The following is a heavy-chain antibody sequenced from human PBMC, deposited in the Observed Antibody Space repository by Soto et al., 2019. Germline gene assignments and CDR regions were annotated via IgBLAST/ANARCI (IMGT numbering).Heavy chain of an antibody. J-gene: IGHJ3*02. D-gene: IGHD6-13*01. Sequence: GGSLRLSCAASGFTFSSYGMHWVRQAPGKGLEWVAVISYDGSNKYYADSVKGRFTISRDNSKNTLYLQMNSLRAEDTAVYYCAKEMGSSWYEAFDIWGQGTMVTVSS. V-gene: IGHV3-30*18. CDR1: GFTFSSYG. CDR3: AKEMGSSWYEAFDI. CDR2: ISYDGSNK.